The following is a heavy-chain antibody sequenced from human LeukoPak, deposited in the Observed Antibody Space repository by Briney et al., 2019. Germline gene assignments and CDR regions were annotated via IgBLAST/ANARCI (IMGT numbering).Heavy chain of an antibody. V-gene: IGHV3-66*01. CDR2: IYSGGST. Sequence: PGGSLRLSCAASGFTVSSNYMSWVRQAPGKGLEWVSVIYSGGSTYYDDSVKGRFTISGDTSKNTLYLKMNSLRAEDTAVYYCARAHSGGYYCFDYWGQGTLVTVSS. J-gene: IGHJ4*02. D-gene: IGHD3-22*01. CDR3: ARAHSGGYYCFDY. CDR1: GFTVSSNY.